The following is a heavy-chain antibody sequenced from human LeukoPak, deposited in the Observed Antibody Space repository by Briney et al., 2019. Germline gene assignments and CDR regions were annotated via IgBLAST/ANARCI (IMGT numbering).Heavy chain of an antibody. CDR1: GFPFSSYA. D-gene: IGHD2-15*01. CDR2: ISYDGSNK. V-gene: IGHV3-30*01. Sequence: PGRSLRLSCAASGFPFSSYAMHWVRHAPAKGLEWVSVISYDGSNKYYADSVEGRFTISRDNSKNTLYLQMNSLRAEDTAVYYCARDSPLGGYWGQGTLVTVSS. CDR3: ARDSPLGGY. J-gene: IGHJ4*02.